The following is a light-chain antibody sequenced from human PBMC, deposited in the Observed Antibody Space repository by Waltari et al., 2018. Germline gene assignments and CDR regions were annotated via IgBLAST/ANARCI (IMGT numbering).Light chain of an antibody. J-gene: IGKJ3*01. CDR2: DAS. Sequence: EIVLTPSPATLSLSPGEGATISCRASQSVGRYLARYQQKPGQAPRLLIYDASNRATGIPVRFSGSGSGTDFTLTISSLEPEDFAVYYCQQRSNWPPFTFGPGTKVDMK. V-gene: IGKV3-11*01. CDR1: QSVGRY. CDR3: QQRSNWPPFT.